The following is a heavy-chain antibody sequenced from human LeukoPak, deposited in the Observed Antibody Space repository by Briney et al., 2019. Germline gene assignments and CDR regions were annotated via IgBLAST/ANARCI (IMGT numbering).Heavy chain of an antibody. Sequence: GGSLRLSCAASGFTFSSYSMTWVRQAPGKGLEWVSSISSSSYIYYADSVKGRFTISRDNAKNSLYLQMNSLRAEDTAVYYCARGAAPSHFDYWGQGTLVTVSS. V-gene: IGHV3-21*01. CDR2: ISSSSYI. J-gene: IGHJ4*02. CDR1: GFTFSSYS. CDR3: ARGAAPSHFDY. D-gene: IGHD6-13*01.